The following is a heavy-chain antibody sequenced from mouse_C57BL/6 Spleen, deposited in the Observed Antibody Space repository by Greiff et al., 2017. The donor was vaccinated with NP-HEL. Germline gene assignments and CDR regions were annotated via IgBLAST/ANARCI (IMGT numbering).Heavy chain of an antibody. CDR2: INPNNGGT. V-gene: IGHV1-26*01. CDR1: GYTFTDYY. Sequence: DVQLQQSGPELVKPGASVKISCKASGYTFTDYYMNWVKQSHGKSLEWIGDINPNNGGTSYNQKFKGKATLTVDKSSSTAYMELRSLTSEDSAVYYCARGYYDYDGYAMDYWGQGTSVTVSS. D-gene: IGHD2-4*01. CDR3: ARGYYDYDGYAMDY. J-gene: IGHJ4*01.